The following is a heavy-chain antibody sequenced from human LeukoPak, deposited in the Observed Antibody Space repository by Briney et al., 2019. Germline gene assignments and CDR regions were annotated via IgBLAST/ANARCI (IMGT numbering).Heavy chain of an antibody. Sequence: GGSLRLSCAASGFTFSSYAMSWVRQAPGKGLEWVSAISGSGGSTYYADSVKGRFTFSRDNSKNTLYLQMNSLRAEDTAVYYCAKAESSSWYFDYWGQGTLVTVSS. CDR3: AKAESSSWYFDY. J-gene: IGHJ4*02. V-gene: IGHV3-23*01. CDR2: ISGSGGST. D-gene: IGHD6-13*01. CDR1: GFTFSSYA.